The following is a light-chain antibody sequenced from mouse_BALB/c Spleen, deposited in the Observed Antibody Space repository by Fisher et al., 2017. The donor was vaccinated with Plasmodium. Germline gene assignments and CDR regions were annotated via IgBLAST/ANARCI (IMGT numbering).Light chain of an antibody. V-gene: IGKV5-43*01. CDR3: QQSNSWPLT. J-gene: IGKJ5*01. CDR2: YTS. CDR1: QSISNN. Sequence: DIVLTQTPVTLSVTPGDSVSLSCWASQSISNNLHWYQQKSHESPRLLINYTSQSISGIPSRFSGSGSGTDFTLSINSAETEDFGMYFCQQSNSWPLTFGAGTKLELK.